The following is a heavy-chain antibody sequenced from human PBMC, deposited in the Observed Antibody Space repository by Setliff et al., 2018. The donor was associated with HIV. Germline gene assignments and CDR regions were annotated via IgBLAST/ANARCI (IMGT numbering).Heavy chain of an antibody. CDR3: TRDPGDY. CDR2: ISPDSGAT. Sequence: ASVKVSCKTSGYMSTAYYIHWVRQAPGQGLGWVGRISPDSGATNDAQKFQGRIAMTRDTSINTVYMELKRLRTDDTAVYYCTRDPGDYWGQGTLVTVSS. J-gene: IGHJ4*02. CDR1: GYMSTAYY. V-gene: IGHV1-2*06.